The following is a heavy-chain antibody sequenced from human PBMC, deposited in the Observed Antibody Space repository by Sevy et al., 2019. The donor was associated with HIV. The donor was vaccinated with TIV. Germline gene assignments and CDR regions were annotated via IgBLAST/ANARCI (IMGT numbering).Heavy chain of an antibody. CDR1: GFTLSSRW. D-gene: IGHD2-15*01. V-gene: IGHV3-7*01. CDR3: VPSGGGHAGY. CDR2: IKQDGSEK. J-gene: IGHJ4*02. Sequence: SCAASGFTLSSRWMSWVRQAPGKGLEWVANIKQDGSEKYYVDSVKDRFTISRDNAKNSLYLQMNSLRAEDTAVYYCVPSGGGHAGYWGQGTLVTVSS.